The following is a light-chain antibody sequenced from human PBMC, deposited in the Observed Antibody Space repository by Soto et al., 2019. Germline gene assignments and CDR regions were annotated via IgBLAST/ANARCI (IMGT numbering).Light chain of an antibody. J-gene: IGKJ2*01. V-gene: IGKV3-15*01. CDR3: RQYNTWPYT. CDR2: GAS. CDR1: QSVSSK. Sequence: EIVMTQSPATLSVSPGERATLSCRASQSVSSKLVWYQQKPGQAPRLLIYGASTRATDIPARFSASASGTEFTLTISSLQSEDFAVYYCRQYNTWPYTFGQGTKLEIK.